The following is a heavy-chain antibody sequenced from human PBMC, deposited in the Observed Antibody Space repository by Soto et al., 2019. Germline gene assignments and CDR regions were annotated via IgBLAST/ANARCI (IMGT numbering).Heavy chain of an antibody. CDR3: ARGADILTGYYPAEYFHH. CDR2: TRTYNGNK. J-gene: IGHJ1*01. V-gene: IGHV1-18*01. Sequence: ASVKVSCKASGYTFTSYGISWVRQAPGQGLEWMGWTRTYNGNKNYAQKHQGRDTITTDTSTTTVNMKLTSLKSDDTAVYYCARGADILTGYYPAEYFHHWGQGTLVTVSS. CDR1: GYTFTSYG. D-gene: IGHD3-9*01.